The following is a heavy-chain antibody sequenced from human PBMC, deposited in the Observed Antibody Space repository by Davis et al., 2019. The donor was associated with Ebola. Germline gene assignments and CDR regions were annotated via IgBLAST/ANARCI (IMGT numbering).Heavy chain of an antibody. Sequence: GESLKISCAASGFTFSSYAMHWVRQAPGKGLEWVAVISYDGSNKYYADSVKGRFTISRDNSKNTLYLQMNSLRAEDTAVYYCARKWELLFSPFDYWGQGTLVTVSS. V-gene: IGHV3-30-3*01. CDR1: GFTFSSYA. CDR2: ISYDGSNK. D-gene: IGHD1-26*01. CDR3: ARKWELLFSPFDY. J-gene: IGHJ4*02.